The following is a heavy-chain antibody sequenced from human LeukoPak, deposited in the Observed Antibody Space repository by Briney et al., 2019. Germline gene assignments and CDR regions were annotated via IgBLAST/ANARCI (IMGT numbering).Heavy chain of an antibody. V-gene: IGHV3-64*01. CDR2: ISSNGGST. CDR1: GFTFSSYA. D-gene: IGHD3-22*01. J-gene: IGHJ3*02. CDR3: ARGITMTPRGASDI. Sequence: GGSLRLSYAASGFTFSSYAMHWVRQAPGKGLEYVSAISSNGGSTYYANSVKGRFTISRDNSKNTLYLQMGSLRAEDMAVYYCARGITMTPRGASDILGQGTMVTVSS.